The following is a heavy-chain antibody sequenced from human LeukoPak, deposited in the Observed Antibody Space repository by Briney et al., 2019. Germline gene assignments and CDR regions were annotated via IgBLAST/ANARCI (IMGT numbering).Heavy chain of an antibody. J-gene: IGHJ4*02. D-gene: IGHD3-22*01. V-gene: IGHV4-34*01. Sequence: KPSETLSLTCAVYGGSFSGYYWSWIRQPPGKGLEWIGEINHSGSTNYNPSLKSRVTISVDTSKNQFSLKLSSVTAADTAVYYCARLFHYYDSSGYTDWGQGTLVTVSS. CDR2: INHSGST. CDR1: GGSFSGYY. CDR3: ARLFHYYDSSGYTD.